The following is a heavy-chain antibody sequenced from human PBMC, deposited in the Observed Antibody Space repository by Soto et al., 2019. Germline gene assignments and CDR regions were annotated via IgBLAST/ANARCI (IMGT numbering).Heavy chain of an antibody. D-gene: IGHD3-16*02. Sequence: QVQLQESGPGLVKPSQTLSLTCTVSGGSISSGDYYWSWIRQPPGKGLEWIGYIYYSGSTYYNPSLKSRVTIAVDRSEHQFAVKRGWGAAEAAAVYWWARGGGGFGELSHLDYGGKGPLVTLSS. CDR1: GGSISSGDYY. CDR3: ARGGGGFGELSHLDY. J-gene: IGHJ4*02. CDR2: IYYSGST. V-gene: IGHV4-30-4*01.